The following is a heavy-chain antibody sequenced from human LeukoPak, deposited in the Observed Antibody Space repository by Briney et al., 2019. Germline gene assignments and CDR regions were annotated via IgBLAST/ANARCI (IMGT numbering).Heavy chain of an antibody. CDR2: ISSSSSYI. CDR3: ARPLRLRRDYYMDV. J-gene: IGHJ6*03. D-gene: IGHD4-17*01. V-gene: IGHV3-21*01. CDR1: GFTFSSYS. Sequence: GGSLRLSCAASGFTFSSYSMNWVRQAPGKGLEWVSSISSSSSYIYYADSVKGRFTISRDNAKNSLYLQMNSLRAEDTAVYYCARPLRLRRDYYMDVWGKGTTVTVSS.